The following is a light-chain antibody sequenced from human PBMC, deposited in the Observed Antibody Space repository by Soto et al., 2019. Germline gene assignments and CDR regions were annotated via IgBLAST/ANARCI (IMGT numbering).Light chain of an antibody. V-gene: IGKV1-5*01. CDR1: QGTTNY. Sequence: DIQMTQSPSTLPASVGDRVTITCRASQGTTNYLAWYQQKPGKAPKLLIYDASSLESGVPSRFSGSGSGTEFTLTISSLQPDDFATYYCQQYNSYWTFGQGTKVDIK. J-gene: IGKJ1*01. CDR3: QQYNSYWT. CDR2: DAS.